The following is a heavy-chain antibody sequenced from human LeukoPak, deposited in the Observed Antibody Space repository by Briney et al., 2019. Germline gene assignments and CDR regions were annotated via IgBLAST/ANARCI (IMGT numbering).Heavy chain of an antibody. CDR3: ARDFFYYDFWSGFD. CDR1: GGSISSYY. J-gene: IGHJ4*02. CDR2: IYTSGST. V-gene: IGHV4-4*07. Sequence: SETLSLTCTVSGGSISSYYWSWIRQPAGKGLEWIGRIYTSGSTNYNPSLKSRVTMSVDTSKNQFSLKLSFVTAADTAVYYCARDFFYYDFWSGFDWGQGTLVTVSS. D-gene: IGHD3-3*01.